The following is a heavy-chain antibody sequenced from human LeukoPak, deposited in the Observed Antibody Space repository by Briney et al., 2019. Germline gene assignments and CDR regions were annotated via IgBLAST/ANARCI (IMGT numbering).Heavy chain of an antibody. CDR2: INHSGST. J-gene: IGHJ4*02. CDR1: GGSFSGYY. V-gene: IGHV4-34*01. CDR3: ARGRISTRPYYFDY. Sequence: SETLSLTCAVYGGSFSGYYWSWIRQPPGKGLEWIGEINHSGSTNYNPSLKSRVTMSVDTSKNQFSLKLSSVTAADTAVYYCARGRISTRPYYFDYWGQGTLVTVSS. D-gene: IGHD2-2*01.